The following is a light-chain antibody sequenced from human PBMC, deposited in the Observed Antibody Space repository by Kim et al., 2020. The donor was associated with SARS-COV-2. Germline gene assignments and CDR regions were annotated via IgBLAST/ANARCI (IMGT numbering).Light chain of an antibody. CDR2: AAS. Sequence: SASVGDRVTNPCRASQSIISYLNWYQQKPGKAPKLLIYAASSLQSVVPSRFSGIGSGTDFTLTISSLQPEDFATYYCQQSYSTPYTFGQGTKLEI. V-gene: IGKV1-39*01. CDR1: QSIISY. CDR3: QQSYSTPYT. J-gene: IGKJ2*01.